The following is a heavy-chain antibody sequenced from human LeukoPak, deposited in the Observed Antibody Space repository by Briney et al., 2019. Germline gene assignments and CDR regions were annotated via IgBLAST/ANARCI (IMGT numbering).Heavy chain of an antibody. CDR1: GFTFSNFV. CDR3: AKGGGDRSGRGRFDY. CDR2: ISGSGGRGTT. D-gene: IGHD3-10*01. Sequence: GGSLRLSCAASGFTFSNFVMTWVRQAPGKGLEWVSAISGSGGRGTTYYADSAKGRFTISRDNAKNTMYLQMNSLSVEDTAVYYCAKGGGDRSGRGRFDYWGQGTLVTVSS. J-gene: IGHJ4*02. V-gene: IGHV3-23*01.